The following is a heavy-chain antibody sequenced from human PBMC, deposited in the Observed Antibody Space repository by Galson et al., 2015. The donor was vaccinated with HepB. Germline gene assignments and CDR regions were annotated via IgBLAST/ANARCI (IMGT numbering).Heavy chain of an antibody. CDR3: APYVAAGGVYDNWFDP. CDR1: GGTFSSYA. J-gene: IGHJ5*02. V-gene: IGHV1-69*13. D-gene: IGHD2-8*01. Sequence: SVKVSCKASGGTFSSYAISWVRQAPGQGLEWTGGIIPIFGTANYAQKFQGRVTITADESTSTAYMELSSLRSEDTAVYYCAPYVAAGGVYDNWFDPWGQGTLVTVSS. CDR2: IIPIFGTA.